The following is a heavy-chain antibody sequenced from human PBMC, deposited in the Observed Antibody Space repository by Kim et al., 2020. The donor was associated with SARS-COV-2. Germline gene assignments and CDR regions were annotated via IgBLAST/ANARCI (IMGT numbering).Heavy chain of an antibody. CDR3: VKGIANARGIDY. D-gene: IGHD3-16*01. CDR1: GFTFLSYH. V-gene: IGHV3-23*01. Sequence: GGSLRLSCAASGFTFLSYHMGWVRQAPGKGLDWVSGITYDGGRTYDADSVKGRFTPSRDNSRNTLYLQMNNLTAEDTALYYGVKGIANARGIDYWGQGTLLTLS. J-gene: IGHJ4*02. CDR2: ITYDGGRT.